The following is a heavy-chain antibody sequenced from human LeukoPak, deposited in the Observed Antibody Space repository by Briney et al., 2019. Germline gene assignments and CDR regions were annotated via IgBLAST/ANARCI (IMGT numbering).Heavy chain of an antibody. V-gene: IGHV3-7*01. CDR3: ARDRTKQLVYYYYYYMDV. CDR1: GFTFSSYW. Sequence: GGSLRLSCAASGFTFSSYWMSWVRQAPGKGLEWVANIKQDGGEKYYVDSVKGRFTISRDNAKNSLYLQMNSLRAEDTAVYYCARDRTKQLVYYYYYYMDVWGKGTTVTVSS. J-gene: IGHJ6*03. CDR2: IKQDGGEK. D-gene: IGHD6-6*01.